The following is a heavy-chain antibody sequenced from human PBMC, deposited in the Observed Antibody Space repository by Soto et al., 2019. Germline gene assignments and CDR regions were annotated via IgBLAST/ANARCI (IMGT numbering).Heavy chain of an antibody. CDR3: ARDGVVVPAATDYGTDV. Sequence: SVKVSCKASGGTFSSYAISWVRQAPGQGLEWMGGIIPIFGTANYAQKFQGRVTITADESTSTAYMELSSLRSEDTAVYYCARDGVVVPAATDYGTDVWGQGTTVTVSS. CDR2: IIPIFGTA. CDR1: GGTFSSYA. D-gene: IGHD2-2*01. J-gene: IGHJ6*02. V-gene: IGHV1-69*13.